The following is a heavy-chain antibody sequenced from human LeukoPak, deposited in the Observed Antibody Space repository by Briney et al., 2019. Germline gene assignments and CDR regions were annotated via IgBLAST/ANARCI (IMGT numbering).Heavy chain of an antibody. V-gene: IGHV1-69*05. Sequence: GASVKVSCKASGGTFSSYAISWVRQAPGQGLEWMGGIIPIFGTANYAQKFQGRVTITTDESTSTAYMELSSLRSEDTAVYYCARERDGYRSSAFDIWGQGTMVTVSS. CDR2: IIPIFGTA. J-gene: IGHJ3*02. CDR3: ARERDGYRSSAFDI. D-gene: IGHD5-24*01. CDR1: GGTFSSYA.